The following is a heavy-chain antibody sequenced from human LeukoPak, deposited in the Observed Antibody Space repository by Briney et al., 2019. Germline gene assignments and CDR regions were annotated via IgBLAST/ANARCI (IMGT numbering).Heavy chain of an antibody. CDR3: AKENGDLYEYCGFTSCPDNWFDP. Sequence: GGSLRLSCAASGFTFSSYSMNWVRQAPGKGLEWVSAISGSGGSTYYADSVKGRFTISRDNSKNTVYLQMNSLRAEDTAVYYCAKENGDLYEYCGFTSCPDNWFDPWGQGTLVTVSS. V-gene: IGHV3-23*01. J-gene: IGHJ5*02. CDR2: ISGSGGST. CDR1: GFTFSSYS. D-gene: IGHD2-2*01.